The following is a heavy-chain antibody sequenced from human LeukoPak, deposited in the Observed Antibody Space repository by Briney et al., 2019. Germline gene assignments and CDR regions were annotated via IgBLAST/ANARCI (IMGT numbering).Heavy chain of an antibody. CDR1: GFTFSSYA. V-gene: IGHV3-23*01. J-gene: IGHJ4*02. D-gene: IGHD3-3*02. Sequence: GGSLRLSXAASGFTFSSYAMSWVRQAPGRGLEWVSAIGGNGGTTYYADSVKGRFTISRDNSKNTLYLHMNSLRVEDSAVYCCVSPFFPFEYWGQGTLVTVSS. CDR2: IGGNGGTT. CDR3: VSPFFPFEY.